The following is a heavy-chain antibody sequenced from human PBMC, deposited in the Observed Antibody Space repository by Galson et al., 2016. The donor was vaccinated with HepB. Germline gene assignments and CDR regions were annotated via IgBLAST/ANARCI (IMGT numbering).Heavy chain of an antibody. CDR2: ISSVAGTT. Sequence: SLRLSCAASGFNVSSYALHWVRQAPGKGLEYFSGISSVAGTTYYVDSVRGRFTISRDNSENTLYGQMNSLRDEDTAVYFCVARKVRDFILVEYWGQGTLVTVSS. J-gene: IGHJ4*02. V-gene: IGHV3-64*05. CDR3: VARKVRDFILVEY. D-gene: IGHD2-21*01. CDR1: GFNVSSYA.